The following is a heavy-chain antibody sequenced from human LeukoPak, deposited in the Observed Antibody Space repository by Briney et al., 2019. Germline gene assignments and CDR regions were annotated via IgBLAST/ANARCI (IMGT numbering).Heavy chain of an antibody. CDR1: GFTFEDYG. V-gene: IGHV3-20*04. CDR2: INWSGGST. Sequence: GGSLRLSCAASGFTFEDYGMSWVRQVPGKGLEWVSGINWSGGSTGYADSVKGRFTISRDNAKNSLYLQMNSLRAEDTAVYYCARDCGIQLWLRSSCYYYGMDVWGQGTTVTVSS. J-gene: IGHJ6*02. D-gene: IGHD5-18*01. CDR3: ARDCGIQLWLRSSCYYYGMDV.